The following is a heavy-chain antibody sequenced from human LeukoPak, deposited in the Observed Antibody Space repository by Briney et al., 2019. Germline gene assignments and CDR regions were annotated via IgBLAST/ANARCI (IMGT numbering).Heavy chain of an antibody. CDR2: INHSRST. Sequence: SETLSLTCAVYGVSFRNYYWSWVRQPPGQGLEWIGEINHSRSTNYNPSLKSRVTISVDTSKNQFSLKLSSVTAANSAAYYCGSGLMLRGSMSGSYDYWGQGTLVTVSS. J-gene: IGHJ4*02. D-gene: IGHD2/OR15-2a*01. V-gene: IGHV4-34*01. CDR1: GVSFRNYY. CDR3: GSGLMLRGSMSGSYDY.